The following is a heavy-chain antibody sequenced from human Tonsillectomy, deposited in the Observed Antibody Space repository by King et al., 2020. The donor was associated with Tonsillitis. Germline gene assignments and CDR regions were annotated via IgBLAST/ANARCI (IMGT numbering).Heavy chain of an antibody. CDR2: IDWDDDK. D-gene: IGHD2-2*01. CDR1: GFSLSTSGMC. Sequence: FTLKESGPALVKPTQTLTLTCAFSGFSLSTSGMCVSWIRQPPGKALEWLALIDWDDDKYYSTSLKTRLTISKDTSKNQVVLTMTNMDPVDTATYYCARTPRGYCSSTSCPDYYYYYMDVWGKGTTVTVSS. CDR3: ARTPRGYCSSTSCPDYYYYYMDV. J-gene: IGHJ6*03. V-gene: IGHV2-70*01.